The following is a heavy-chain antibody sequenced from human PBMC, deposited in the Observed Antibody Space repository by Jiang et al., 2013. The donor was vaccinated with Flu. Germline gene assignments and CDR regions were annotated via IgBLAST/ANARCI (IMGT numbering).Heavy chain of an antibody. D-gene: IGHD6-13*01. J-gene: IGHJ4*02. CDR3: ARGQVLGSSWD. CDR1: GGSVNNNGYY. V-gene: IGHV4-61*08. Sequence: GPGLVKPSETLSLTCTVSGGSVNNNGYYWTWIRQPPGKGLEWTGNIYYSGGTNYNPSLNSRVAISLDRSRNQLSLKLSSVTPADTAVYYCARGQVLGSSWDWGQGTLVTVSS. CDR2: IYYSGGT.